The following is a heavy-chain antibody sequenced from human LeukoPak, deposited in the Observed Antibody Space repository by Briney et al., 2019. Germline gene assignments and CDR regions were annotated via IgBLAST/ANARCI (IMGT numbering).Heavy chain of an antibody. V-gene: IGHV3-23*01. CDR3: ARALWPYYFDY. D-gene: IGHD2-21*01. Sequence: PGGSLRLSCAASGFTFSNHGMTWVRQAPGKGLEWVSFISGNAGTTYYADSVKGRFTISRDNSKNTLYLQVNSLRVEDSAVYYCARALWPYYFDYWGQGTLVTVSS. CDR1: GFTFSNHG. J-gene: IGHJ4*02. CDR2: ISGNAGTT.